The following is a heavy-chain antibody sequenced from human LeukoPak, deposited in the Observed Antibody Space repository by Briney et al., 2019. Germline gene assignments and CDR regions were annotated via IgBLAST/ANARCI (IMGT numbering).Heavy chain of an antibody. CDR2: IYYSGST. CDR1: GGSVSSGSYY. V-gene: IGHV4-61*01. D-gene: IGHD6-13*01. J-gene: IGHJ4*02. CDR3: ARDIAAAAFDY. Sequence: PSETLSLTCTVSGGSVSSGSYYWSWIRQPPGKGLEWIGYIYYSGSTNYNPSLKSRVTISVDTSKNQFSLKLSSVTAADTAVYYCARDIAAAAFDYWGQGTLVTASS.